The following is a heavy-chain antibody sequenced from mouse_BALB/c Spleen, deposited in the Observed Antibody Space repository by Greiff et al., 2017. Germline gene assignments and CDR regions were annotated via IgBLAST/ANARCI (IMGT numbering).Heavy chain of an antibody. CDR1: GFTFSDYY. CDR3: ARKGGNYDYAMDY. CDR2: ISDGGSYT. Sequence: EVKVEESGGGLVKPGGSLKLSCAASGFTFSDYYMYWVRQTPEKRLEWVATISDGGSYTYYPDSVKGRFTISRDNAKNNLYLQMSSLKSEDTAMYYCARKGGNYDYAMDYWGQGTSVTVSS. J-gene: IGHJ4*01. D-gene: IGHD2-1*01. V-gene: IGHV5-4*02.